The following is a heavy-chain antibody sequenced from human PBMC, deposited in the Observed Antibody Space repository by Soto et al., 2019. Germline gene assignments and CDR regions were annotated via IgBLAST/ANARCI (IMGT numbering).Heavy chain of an antibody. V-gene: IGHV3-23*01. CDR2: ISGRGGST. D-gene: IGHD3-3*01. CDR3: AKGTSIAIFGVVIGVSDY. Sequence: FLRLSCAASGFTFSSDAMSWVRQAPGKGLEWVLAISGRGGSTYYADSVKGRFTISRDNSKNTLYLQMNSLRAEDTAVYYCAKGTSIAIFGVVIGVSDYRRQGTLVTV. J-gene: IGHJ4*02. CDR1: GFTFSSDA.